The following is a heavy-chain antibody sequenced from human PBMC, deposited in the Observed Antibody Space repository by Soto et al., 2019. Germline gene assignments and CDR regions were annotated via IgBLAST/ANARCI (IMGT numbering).Heavy chain of an antibody. CDR2: ISGSGGST. J-gene: IGHJ3*02. V-gene: IGHV3-23*01. CDR3: AKGLYYDFWSGFSVSRDAFDI. CDR1: GFTFSSYA. D-gene: IGHD3-3*01. Sequence: PGGSLRLSCAASGFTFSSYAMGWVRQAPGKGLEWVSAISGSGGSTYYADSVKGRFTISRDNSKNTLYLQMNSLRAEDTAVYYCAKGLYYDFWSGFSVSRDAFDIWGQGTMVTVSS.